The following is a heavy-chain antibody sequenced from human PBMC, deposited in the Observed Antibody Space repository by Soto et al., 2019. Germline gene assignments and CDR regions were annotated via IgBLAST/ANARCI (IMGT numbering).Heavy chain of an antibody. CDR3: ARDGLLSCGEVLKVHYIDV. CDR2: ISSTSRYI. V-gene: IGHV3-21*06. CDR1: GFPFSSYN. J-gene: IGHJ6*03. Sequence: QLVESGGGLVKPGGSLRLSCATSGFPFSSYNMNWVRQAPGKGLQWVSSISSTSRYIYYADSVKGRFTISRDNANNSLYLQMVSLRAEDTAVYYCARDGLLSCGEVLKVHYIDVWGKGTTVAVSS. D-gene: IGHD3-10*01.